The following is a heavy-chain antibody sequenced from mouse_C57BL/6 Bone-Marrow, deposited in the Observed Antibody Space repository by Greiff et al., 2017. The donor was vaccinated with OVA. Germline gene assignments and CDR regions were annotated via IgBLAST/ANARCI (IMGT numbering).Heavy chain of an antibody. CDR3: ARFGNYLYWYFDV. J-gene: IGHJ1*03. Sequence: VQLQQPGAELVMPGASVKLSCKASGYTFTSYWMHWVKQRPGQGLEWIGEIDPSDSYTNYNQEFKGKSTLTVDKSSSTAYMQLSSLTSEDSAVYYCARFGNYLYWYFDVWGTGTTVTVSS. CDR2: IDPSDSYT. V-gene: IGHV1-69*01. D-gene: IGHD2-1*01. CDR1: GYTFTSYW.